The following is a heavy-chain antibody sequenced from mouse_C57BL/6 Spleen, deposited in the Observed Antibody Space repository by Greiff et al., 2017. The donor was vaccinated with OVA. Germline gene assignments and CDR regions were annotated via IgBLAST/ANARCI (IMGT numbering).Heavy chain of an antibody. CDR1: GYAFSSSW. CDR3: AKFITTVVATGDY. D-gene: IGHD1-1*01. V-gene: IGHV1-82*01. Sequence: QVQLKESGPELVKPGASVKISCKASGYAFSSSWMNWVKQRPGKGLEWIGRIYPGDGDTNYNGKFKGKATLTADKSSSTAYMQLSSLTSEDSAVYFCAKFITTVVATGDYWGQGTTLTVSS. J-gene: IGHJ2*01. CDR2: IYPGDGDT.